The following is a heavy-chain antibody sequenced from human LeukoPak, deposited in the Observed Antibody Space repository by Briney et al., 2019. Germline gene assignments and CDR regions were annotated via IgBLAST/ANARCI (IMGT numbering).Heavy chain of an antibody. Sequence: GGSLRLSCAASGLTFEDYATHCVRQGPGKGLEWVSLISGNGNNIYYADSVKGRFTISRDNSKNSLYLQMNSLRTEDTALYCCAKDLPQYYDFWSGYYGGFDYWGQGTLVTVSS. D-gene: IGHD3-3*01. CDR1: GLTFEDYA. J-gene: IGHJ4*02. V-gene: IGHV3-43*02. CDR3: AKDLPQYYDFWSGYYGGFDY. CDR2: ISGNGNNI.